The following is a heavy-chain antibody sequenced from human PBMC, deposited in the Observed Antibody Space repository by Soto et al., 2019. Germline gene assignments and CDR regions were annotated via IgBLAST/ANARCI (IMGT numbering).Heavy chain of an antibody. D-gene: IGHD3-16*01. CDR1: GYSFTSYW. V-gene: IGHV5-51*01. CDR3: ASRWLNAFDI. Sequence: GESLKIYCQGSGYSFTSYWIGWVRQMPGKGLEWMGIIYPGDSDTRYSPSFQGQFTISADKSISTAYLQWSSLKASDTAMYYCASRWLNAFDIWGQGTMVTVSS. J-gene: IGHJ3*02. CDR2: IYPGDSDT.